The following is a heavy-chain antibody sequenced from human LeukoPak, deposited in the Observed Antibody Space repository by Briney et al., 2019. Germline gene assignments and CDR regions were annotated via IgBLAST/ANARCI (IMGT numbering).Heavy chain of an antibody. CDR3: ARAYYYASSAFDI. CDR1: GGSISSNTYY. CDR2: IYYGGST. V-gene: IGHV4-39*01. D-gene: IGHD3-22*01. Sequence: PSETLSLTCTVSGGSISSNTYYWDWIRQPPGKGLECIGSIYYGGSTYYNPSLKSRVIISVDTTKNQFSLELSSVTAADTAVYYCARAYYYASSAFDIWGQGTMATVSS. J-gene: IGHJ3*02.